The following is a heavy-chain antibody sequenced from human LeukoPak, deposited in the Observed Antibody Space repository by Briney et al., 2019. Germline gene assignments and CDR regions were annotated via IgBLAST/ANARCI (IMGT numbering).Heavy chain of an antibody. V-gene: IGHV1-18*01. CDR2: ISAYNGNT. CDR1: GYTFTSYG. Sequence: ASVKVSCKASGYTFTSYGISWVRQAPGQGLEWMGWISAYNGNTNYAQKFQGRITMTRDTSISTAYMELSRLRSDDTAVYYCARESSGSVYNWFDPWGQGTLVTVSS. CDR3: ARESSGSVYNWFDP. J-gene: IGHJ5*02. D-gene: IGHD3-22*01.